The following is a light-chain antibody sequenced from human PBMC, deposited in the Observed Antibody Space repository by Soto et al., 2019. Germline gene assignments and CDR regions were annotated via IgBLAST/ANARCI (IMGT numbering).Light chain of an antibody. Sequence: DIVLTPSPSTLSLSPGDRVTLSCRASQNLGTLYLAWFQQKSGQAPRLLIYSASRRATGIPDRFTGSGSGTDFTLTISRVEPEDFAVYFCQQYAGSPRTFGQGTKVDIK. CDR2: SAS. CDR1: QNLGTLY. J-gene: IGKJ1*01. V-gene: IGKV3-20*01. CDR3: QQYAGSPRT.